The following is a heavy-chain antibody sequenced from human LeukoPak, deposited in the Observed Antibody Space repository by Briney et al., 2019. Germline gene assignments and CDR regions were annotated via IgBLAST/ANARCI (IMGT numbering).Heavy chain of an antibody. CDR2: IYYSGST. D-gene: IGHD3-3*01. CDR3: ARGPITIFAWDAFDI. Sequence: NWVRQHPGKGLEWIGYIYYSGSTYYNPSLKSRVTISVDTSKNQFSLKLGSVTAADTAVYYCARGPITIFAWDAFDIWGQGAMVTVSS. V-gene: IGHV4-31*02. J-gene: IGHJ3*02.